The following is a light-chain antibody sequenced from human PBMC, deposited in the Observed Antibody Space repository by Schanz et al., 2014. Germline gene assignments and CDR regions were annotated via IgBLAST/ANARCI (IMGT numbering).Light chain of an antibody. Sequence: QSALTQPRSVSGSPGQSVTISCTGTSSDVGGYNYVSWYQQHPGKAPKLMIYDVSKRPSGVPDRFTGSKSGNTASLTVSGLQAEDEGDYYCSSYTSSSTLFGGGTKLTVL. V-gene: IGLV2-11*01. J-gene: IGLJ2*01. CDR3: SSYTSSSTL. CDR1: SSDVGGYNY. CDR2: DVS.